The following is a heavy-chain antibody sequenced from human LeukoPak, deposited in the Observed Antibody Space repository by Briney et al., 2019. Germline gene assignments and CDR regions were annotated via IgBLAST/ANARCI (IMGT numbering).Heavy chain of an antibody. V-gene: IGHV3-23*03. CDR3: AKQEGALIQNWCFDH. Sequence: GGSLRLSCGASGSTFSDFAMSWVRLAPGKGLEWVSSIEKDASRAYYADSVRGRFTVSRGNSKNTLYLQMSSLRVEDTALYYCAKQEGALIQNWCFDHWGLGTLVTVSS. J-gene: IGHJ4*02. CDR2: IEKDASRA. D-gene: IGHD1-26*01. CDR1: GSTFSDFA.